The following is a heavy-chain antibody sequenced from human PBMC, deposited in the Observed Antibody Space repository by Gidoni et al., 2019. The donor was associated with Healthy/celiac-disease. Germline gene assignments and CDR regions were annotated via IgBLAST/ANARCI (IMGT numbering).Heavy chain of an antibody. D-gene: IGHD1-1*01. CDR1: GFTFSRYG. V-gene: IGHV3-30*18. J-gene: IGHJ4*02. CDR2: ISYDGSNK. Sequence: QVQLVESGGGVVQPGRSLRLSCAASGFTFSRYGMHWVRQAPGKGLEWVAVISYDGSNKYYADSVKGRFTISRDNSKNTLYLQMNSLRAEDTAVYYCAKDLFPPGNSQFDYWGQGTLVTVSS. CDR3: AKDLFPPGNSQFDY.